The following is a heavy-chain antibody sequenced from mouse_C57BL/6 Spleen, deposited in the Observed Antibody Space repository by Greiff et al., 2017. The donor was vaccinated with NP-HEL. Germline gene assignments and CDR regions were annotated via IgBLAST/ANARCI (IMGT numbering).Heavy chain of an antibody. Sequence: DVQLVESGGDLVKPGGSLKLSCAASGFTFSSYGMSWVRQTPDKRLEWVATISSGGSYTYYPDSVKGRFTISRDNAKNTLYLQMSSLKSEDTAMYYCARHYYGSSTWFAYWGQGTLVTVSA. D-gene: IGHD1-1*01. J-gene: IGHJ3*01. CDR1: GFTFSSYG. CDR2: ISSGGSYT. V-gene: IGHV5-6*01. CDR3: ARHYYGSSTWFAY.